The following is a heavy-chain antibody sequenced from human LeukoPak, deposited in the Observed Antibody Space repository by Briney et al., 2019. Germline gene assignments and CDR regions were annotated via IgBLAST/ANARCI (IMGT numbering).Heavy chain of an antibody. CDR1: GGSISSSSYY. V-gene: IGHV4-39*07. CDR2: IYYSGST. CDR3: ARGMMANPFDY. J-gene: IGHJ4*02. D-gene: IGHD5-24*01. Sequence: SETLSLTRTVSGGSISSSSYYWGWIRQPPGKGLEWIGSIYYSGSTYYNPSLKSRVTISVDTSKNQFSLKLSSVTAADTAVYYCARGMMANPFDYWGQGTLVTVSS.